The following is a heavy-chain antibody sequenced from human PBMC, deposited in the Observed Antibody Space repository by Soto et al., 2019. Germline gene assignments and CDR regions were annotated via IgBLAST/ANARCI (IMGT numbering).Heavy chain of an antibody. CDR2: IYYSGNT. J-gene: IGHJ5*02. CDR3: PRHLQQGSGWFDP. Sequence: QLQLQESGPGLVKPSETLSLTCTVSGDSISSNTYYWGWIRQPPGKGLEWIGSIYYSGNTYYNPSLKSRVTISVDTSKNQFSLKLSSVTAADTAVYYCPRHLQQGSGWFDPWGQGTLVTVSS. V-gene: IGHV4-39*01. D-gene: IGHD3-10*01. CDR1: GDSISSNTYY.